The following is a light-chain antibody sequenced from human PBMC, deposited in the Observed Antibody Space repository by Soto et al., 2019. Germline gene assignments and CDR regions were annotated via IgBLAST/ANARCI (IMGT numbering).Light chain of an antibody. CDR1: QSIGSF. Sequence: DIQMTQSPSTLSASVGDRVTITCRASQSIGSFLAWYQQKPGKTPKLLIYKASILEGGVPSRFSGSGSGTEFTLTISLQPDDFATYYCQQYESYWTFGQGTKVDMK. CDR3: QQYESYWT. CDR2: KAS. V-gene: IGKV1-5*03. J-gene: IGKJ1*01.